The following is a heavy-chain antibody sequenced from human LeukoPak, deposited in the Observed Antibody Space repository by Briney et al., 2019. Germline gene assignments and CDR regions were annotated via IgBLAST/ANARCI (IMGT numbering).Heavy chain of an antibody. J-gene: IGHJ4*02. CDR1: GFTFRSYW. CDR3: ARGKYYYDSTPFGY. CDR2: INTDGSST. D-gene: IGHD3-22*01. Sequence: GGSLRLSCAASGFTFRSYWMHWVRQAPGKGLVWVSRINTDGSSTSYADSVKGRFTISRDNAKNTLYLQMNSLRAEDTAVYYCARGKYYYDSTPFGYWGQGTLVTVSS. V-gene: IGHV3-74*01.